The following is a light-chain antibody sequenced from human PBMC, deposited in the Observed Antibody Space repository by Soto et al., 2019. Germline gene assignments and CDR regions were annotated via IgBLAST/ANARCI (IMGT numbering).Light chain of an antibody. CDR2: GAS. V-gene: IGKV3D-15*01. J-gene: IGKJ1*01. CDR3: QQYMSSVT. Sequence: EIVMTQSPATLSVSPGERATLSCRASQSVSSNLAWYQQKPGQAPRLLIQGASKRATGIPDRFSGSGSGTDFTLIISRLEPEDFAVYYCQQYMSSVTFGQGTKVEIK. CDR1: QSVSSN.